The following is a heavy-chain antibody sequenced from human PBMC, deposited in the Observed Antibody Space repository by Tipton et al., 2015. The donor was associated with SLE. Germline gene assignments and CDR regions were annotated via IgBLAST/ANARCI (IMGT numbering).Heavy chain of an antibody. V-gene: IGHV4-39*07. CDR2: ILYSGST. CDR1: GGSIRSSSFY. J-gene: IGHJ1*01. CDR3: ARHGLQWLTPAEYFQY. D-gene: IGHD6-19*01. Sequence: TLSLTCTVSGGSIRSSSFYWGWIRQPPGKGLEWIGSILYSGSTSYNPSLKSRVTISVDTSKNQFSLKLSSVTAADTAVYYCARHGLQWLTPAEYFQYWGQGTLITVSS.